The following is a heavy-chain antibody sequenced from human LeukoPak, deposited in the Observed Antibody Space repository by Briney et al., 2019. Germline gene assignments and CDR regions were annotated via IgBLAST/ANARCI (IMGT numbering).Heavy chain of an antibody. CDR3: AREIKTTVTTVYYYYGMDV. D-gene: IGHD4-17*01. Sequence: GGSLRLSCAASGFTFSSYWMSWVRQAPGKGLEWVANIKQDGSEKYYVDSVKGRFTISRDNAKNSLYLQMNSLRAEDTAVYYCAREIKTTVTTVYYYYGMDVWGQGTTVTVSS. J-gene: IGHJ6*02. CDR2: IKQDGSEK. V-gene: IGHV3-7*01. CDR1: GFTFSSYW.